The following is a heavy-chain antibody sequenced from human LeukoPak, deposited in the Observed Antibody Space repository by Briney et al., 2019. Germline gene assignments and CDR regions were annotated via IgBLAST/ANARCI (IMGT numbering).Heavy chain of an antibody. J-gene: IGHJ4*02. CDR1: GFTFSSYG. CDR2: IRYDGSNK. CDR3: AKDYNYCSSTSCSPSPLDY. Sequence: GGSLRLSCAASGFTFSSYGMHWVRQAPGKGLEWVAFIRYDGSNKYYADSVKGRFTISRDNSKNTLYLQMNSLRAEDTAVYYCAKDYNYCSSTSCSPSPLDYWGQGTLVTVSS. V-gene: IGHV3-30*02. D-gene: IGHD2-2*01.